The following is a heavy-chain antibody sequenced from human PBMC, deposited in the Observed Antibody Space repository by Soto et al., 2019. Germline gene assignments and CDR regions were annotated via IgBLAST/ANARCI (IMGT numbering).Heavy chain of an antibody. V-gene: IGHV4-31*01. J-gene: IGHJ4*02. Sequence: QVQLQESGPGLVKPSQTLSLTCTVSGGSISSGAYYLSWIRQHPGKGLEWIGYIYYSGNTYYNPSLKSLVTISVDTSKNQFSLKLSSVTAADTAVYYCSRVGLRLGDYVAYLGQGTLVSVSS. CDR1: GGSISSGAYY. CDR2: IYYSGNT. D-gene: IGHD3-16*01. CDR3: SRVGLRLGDYVAY.